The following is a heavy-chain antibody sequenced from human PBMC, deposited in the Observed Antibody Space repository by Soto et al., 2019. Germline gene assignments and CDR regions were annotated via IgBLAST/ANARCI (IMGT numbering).Heavy chain of an antibody. Sequence: QVQLVESGGGVVQPGGSLRLSCAASGFTFSRFGMHWVRQAPGKGLEWVAIIWYDGSQQFYADSVKGRFTISRDTSRNILYLQMNSLRAEDTAVYYCTRANTSPFEYWGQGALVTVSS. CDR2: IWYDGSQQ. V-gene: IGHV3-33*01. CDR3: TRANTSPFEY. J-gene: IGHJ4*02. CDR1: GFTFSRFG.